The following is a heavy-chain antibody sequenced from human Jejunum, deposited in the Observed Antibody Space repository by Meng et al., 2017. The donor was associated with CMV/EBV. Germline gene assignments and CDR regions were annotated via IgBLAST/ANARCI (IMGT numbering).Heavy chain of an antibody. Sequence: ISNNWWSWVRQAPGKGLEWIREIYYTGTTKYNPSLKSRVIMSVDKSKNQFSLNVTAVTAADTAVYYCARGYCRSSSCYRGGNFDSWGQGTLVTVSS. V-gene: IGHV4-4*02. CDR2: IYYTGTT. D-gene: IGHD2-2*01. CDR1: ISNNW. CDR3: ARGYCRSSSCYRGGNFDS. J-gene: IGHJ4*02.